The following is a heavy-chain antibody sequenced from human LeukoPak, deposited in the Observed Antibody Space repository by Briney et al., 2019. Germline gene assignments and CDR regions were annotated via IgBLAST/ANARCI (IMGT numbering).Heavy chain of an antibody. Sequence: GGSLRLSCAASGFTFSSYAMSWVRQAPGKGLEWVAVIWKDGSNKYYADSVKGRFTISRDNSKNTLYLQMNSLRAEDTAVYSCARASGPFDYWGQGTMVTVSS. CDR3: ARASGPFDY. J-gene: IGHJ4*02. D-gene: IGHD3-10*01. CDR2: IWKDGSNK. V-gene: IGHV3-33*08. CDR1: GFTFSSYA.